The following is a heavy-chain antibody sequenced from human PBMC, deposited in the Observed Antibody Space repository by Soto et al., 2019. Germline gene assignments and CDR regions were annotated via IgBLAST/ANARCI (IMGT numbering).Heavy chain of an antibody. CDR1: GYSFTSYW. CDR2: IDPSDSYT. V-gene: IGHV5-10-1*01. CDR3: ARHQGGYSFNCYYGMDV. Sequence: GESLKISCKGSGYSFTSYWISWVRQMPGKGLEWMGRIDPSDSYTNYSPSFQGHVTISADKSISTAYLQWSSLKASDTAMYYCARHQGGYSFNCYYGMDVWGQGTTVTVS. J-gene: IGHJ6*02. D-gene: IGHD5-18*01.